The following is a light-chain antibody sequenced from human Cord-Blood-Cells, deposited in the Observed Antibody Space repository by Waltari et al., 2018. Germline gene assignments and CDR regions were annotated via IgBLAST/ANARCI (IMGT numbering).Light chain of an antibody. Sequence: EIVMTQSPATLSVSPGERATLSCRASQSVSSNLAWYQQKPGHAPSLLIYGASTRATGIPARFSGSGSGTEFTLTISSLQSEDFAVYYCQQYNNWPPKYTFGQGTKLEIK. CDR1: QSVSSN. CDR3: QQYNNWPPKYT. V-gene: IGKV3-15*01. CDR2: GAS. J-gene: IGKJ2*01.